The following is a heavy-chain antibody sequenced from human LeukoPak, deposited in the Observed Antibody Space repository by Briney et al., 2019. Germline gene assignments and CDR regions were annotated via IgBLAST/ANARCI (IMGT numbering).Heavy chain of an antibody. CDR3: VKGLPGYGGHLDY. CDR1: GFTFSSYA. D-gene: IGHD6-13*01. CDR2: ISSNGGST. J-gene: IGHJ4*02. Sequence: GGSLRLSCSASGFTFSSYAMHWVRQAPGKGLGYVSLISSNGGSTYYADSVKGRFTISRDNSKNTLYLEMSSLRVEDTAVYYCVKGLPGYGGHLDYWGQGTLVTVSS. V-gene: IGHV3-64D*06.